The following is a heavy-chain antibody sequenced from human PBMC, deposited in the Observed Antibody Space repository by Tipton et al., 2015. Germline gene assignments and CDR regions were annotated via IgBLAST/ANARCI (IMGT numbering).Heavy chain of an antibody. V-gene: IGHV3-23*01. Sequence: GSLRLSCVGSGFNFSSGGMTWVRQAPGKGLQCVSVISAGGDKTYYADSVKGRFTISRDNSKNTLYLQMNSLRADDTAVYYCAKDRRNTLIRAHRGAPYNCFDPWGQGTLVIVSS. CDR3: AKDRRNTLIRAHRGAPYNCFDP. CDR1: GFNFSSGG. D-gene: IGHD3-10*01. CDR2: ISAGGDKT. J-gene: IGHJ5*02.